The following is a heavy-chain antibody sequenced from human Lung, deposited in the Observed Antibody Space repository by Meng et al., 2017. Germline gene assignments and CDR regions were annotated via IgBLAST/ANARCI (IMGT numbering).Heavy chain of an antibody. CDR1: GFIFSRYD. CDR3: ARGGIAVAGLDLFDY. CDR2: IGTGGDT. J-gene: IGHJ4*02. D-gene: IGHD6-19*01. V-gene: IGHV3-13*01. Sequence: EVQLVESGGGLVQPGGSLRLSCAASGFIFSRYDMYWVRQASGQGLEWVSAIGTGGDTHYPDSVKGRFIISRENAKNSMYLQMNSLRAEDTAVYYCARGGIAVAGLDLFDYWGQGTLVTVSS.